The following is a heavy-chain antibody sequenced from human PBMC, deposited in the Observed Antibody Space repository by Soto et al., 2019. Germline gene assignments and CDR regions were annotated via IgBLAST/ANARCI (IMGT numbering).Heavy chain of an antibody. D-gene: IGHD3-9*01. CDR2: IYYSGNT. CDR1: GGSISTSSYF. V-gene: IGHV4-39*01. J-gene: IGHJ6*03. CDR3: ARNYDILTGYYTGYYMDV. Sequence: SETLSLTCTVSGGSISTSSYFWAWIRQPPGKGLEWIGSIYYSGNTYYNTSLKSRVTISIDTAKNQFSLKLSSVTAADTAVYYCARNYDILTGYYTGYYMDVWGKGTTVT.